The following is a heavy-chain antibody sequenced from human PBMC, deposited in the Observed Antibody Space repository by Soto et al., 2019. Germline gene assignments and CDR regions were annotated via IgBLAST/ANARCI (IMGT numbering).Heavy chain of an antibody. J-gene: IGHJ4*02. Sequence: PSETLSLTCTVSGGSISSYYWSWIRQPPGKGLEWIGYIYYSGITNYNPSLNSRVTISVDTSKNQFSLKLSSVTAADTAVYYCARESYYGSGATVVGYWGLGTLLTVSS. V-gene: IGHV4-59*01. D-gene: IGHD3-10*01. CDR1: GGSISSYY. CDR3: ARESYYGSGATVVGY. CDR2: IYYSGIT.